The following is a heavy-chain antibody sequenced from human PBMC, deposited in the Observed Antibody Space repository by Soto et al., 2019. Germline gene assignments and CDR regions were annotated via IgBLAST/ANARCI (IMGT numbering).Heavy chain of an antibody. J-gene: IGHJ3*01. Sequence: PSETLSVTCNVSGGSINSYYWSWIRQSPWKGLEWIGYVYYTGDTNYNPSLKSRVTISVDPSKSQFSLKLNSVTAADTAVYFCARLGASRTLVWGQGTMVT. CDR3: ARLGASRTLV. CDR1: GGSINSYY. V-gene: IGHV4-59*01. D-gene: IGHD7-27*01. CDR2: VYYTGDT.